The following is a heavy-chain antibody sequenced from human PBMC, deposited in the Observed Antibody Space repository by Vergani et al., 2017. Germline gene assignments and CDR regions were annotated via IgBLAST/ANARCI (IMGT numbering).Heavy chain of an antibody. D-gene: IGHD3-10*01. Sequence: QVHLNEAGPGLVKPSQTLSLTCTVSGASITSGSFYWSWIRQPAGKGLEWIGRIHASGTKHYNPSLRSRVTLSVDTSKKQLSLKMISMTAADTAVYYCVRDSWRSDLRGVYWFDTWGQGTLVSVSS. J-gene: IGHJ5*02. V-gene: IGHV4-61*02. CDR2: IHASGTK. CDR3: VRDSWRSDLRGVYWFDT. CDR1: GASITSGSFY.